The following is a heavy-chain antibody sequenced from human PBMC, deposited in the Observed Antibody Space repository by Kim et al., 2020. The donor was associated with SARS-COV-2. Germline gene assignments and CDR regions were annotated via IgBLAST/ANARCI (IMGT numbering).Heavy chain of an antibody. D-gene: IGHD1-26*01. V-gene: IGHV3-74*01. CDR2: T. Sequence: TDYADSVKGRFTISRDNARGILYLKMNSLRAEVTALYYCATTNWLDSWGQGTQVTVSS. CDR3: ATTNWLDS. J-gene: IGHJ5*01.